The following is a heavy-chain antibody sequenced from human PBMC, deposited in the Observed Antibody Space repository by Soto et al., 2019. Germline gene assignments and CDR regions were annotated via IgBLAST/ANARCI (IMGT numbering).Heavy chain of an antibody. CDR1: GCTFSSYA. CDR2: IIPIFGTA. Sequence: SVKVSCKASGCTFSSYAISWVRQAPGQGLEWMGGIIPIFGTANYAQKFQGRVTITADESTSTAYMELGSLRSEDTAVYYCAREGAARPRFLHGYYYGMDVWGQGTTVTAP. V-gene: IGHV1-69*13. J-gene: IGHJ6*02. CDR3: AREGAARPRFLHGYYYGMDV. D-gene: IGHD6-6*01.